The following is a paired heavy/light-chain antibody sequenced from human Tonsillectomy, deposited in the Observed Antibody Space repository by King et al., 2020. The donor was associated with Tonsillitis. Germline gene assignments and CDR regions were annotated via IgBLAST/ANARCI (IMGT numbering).Heavy chain of an antibody. CDR1: GYTFTSYG. D-gene: IGHD3-10*01. CDR3: ARDRAHFGELFYLSTEFSYYMDV. V-gene: IGHV1-18*01. CDR2: VSGDNGNT. Sequence: QVQLVQSGAEVKKTGASVKVSCKASGYTFTSYGVSWVRQAPGQGLEWMGWVSGDNGNTNYAQKVQGRVTMTTDTSTSTAYMELRSLRSDDTAVYYCARDRAHFGELFYLSTEFSYYMDVWGKGTTVTVSS. J-gene: IGHJ6*03.
Light chain of an antibody. CDR3: LLSYSGARV. CDR1: TGAVTSGQD. V-gene: IGLV7-46*01. CDR2: DTT. Sequence: QAVVTQEPSLTVSPGGTVTLTCDSSTGAVTSGQDPYWFQQKPGQAPRTLIYDTTKKHSWTPARFSGSLLGGKAALTLSGAQPEDEADYYCLLSYSGARVFGGGTKLTVL. J-gene: IGLJ2*01.